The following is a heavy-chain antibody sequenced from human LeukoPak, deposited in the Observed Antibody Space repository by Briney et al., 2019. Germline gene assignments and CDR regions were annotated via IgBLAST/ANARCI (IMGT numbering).Heavy chain of an antibody. CDR1: GYTFTSYG. Sequence: ASVTVSCKASGYTFTSYGINWVRQAPGQGLEWMGWISAYNGNTNYAQKLQGRVTMTTDTSTSTAYMELRRLRSDDTAVYYCARDTPTTHYYGSGSYYNAMWFDPWGQGTLVTVSS. J-gene: IGHJ5*02. CDR3: ARDTPTTHYYGSGSYYNAMWFDP. CDR2: ISAYNGNT. D-gene: IGHD3-10*01. V-gene: IGHV1-18*01.